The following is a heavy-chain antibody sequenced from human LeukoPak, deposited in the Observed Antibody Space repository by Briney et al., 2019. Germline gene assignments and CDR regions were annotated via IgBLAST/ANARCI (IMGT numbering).Heavy chain of an antibody. CDR1: IVSISSSKW. CDR3: ARQKWEQQGRDYYFNGLDV. Sequence: SETLSLTCSVSIVSISSSKWWSWVRQSPVKGLEWIGEIYLYGTTNYNPSFTSRVTMSVDRSRNQFSLKLTSVTAADTAVYYCARQKWEQQGRDYYFNGLDVWGPGTTVIVSS. CDR2: IYLYGTT. V-gene: IGHV4-4*02. D-gene: IGHD1/OR15-1a*01. J-gene: IGHJ6*02.